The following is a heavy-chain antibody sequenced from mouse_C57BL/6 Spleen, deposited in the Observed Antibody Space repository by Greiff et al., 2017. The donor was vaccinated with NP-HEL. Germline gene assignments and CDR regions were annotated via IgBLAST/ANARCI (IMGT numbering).Heavy chain of an antibody. CDR2: INPSNGGT. D-gene: IGHD1-1*01. CDR1: GYTFTSYW. Sequence: ASGYTFTSYWMHWVKQRPGQGLEWIGNINPSNGGTNYNEKFKSKATLTVDKSSSTAYMQLSSLTSEDSAVYDCARETTVVAKYFDVWGTGTTVTVSS. J-gene: IGHJ1*03. V-gene: IGHV1-53*01. CDR3: ARETTVVAKYFDV.